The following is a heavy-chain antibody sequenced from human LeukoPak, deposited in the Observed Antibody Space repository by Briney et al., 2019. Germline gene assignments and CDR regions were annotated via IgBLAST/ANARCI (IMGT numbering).Heavy chain of an antibody. D-gene: IGHD6-19*01. CDR2: MNPNSGNT. Sequence: VASVKVSCTASGYTFTSYDINWVRQAPGQGLELMGWMNPNSGNTGYAQKFQGRVTMTRNTSISTAYMELSSLRSEDTAVYYCAAAVAGTLSEYFQHWGQGTLVTVSS. V-gene: IGHV1-8*01. CDR3: AAAVAGTLSEYFQH. CDR1: GYTFTSYD. J-gene: IGHJ1*01.